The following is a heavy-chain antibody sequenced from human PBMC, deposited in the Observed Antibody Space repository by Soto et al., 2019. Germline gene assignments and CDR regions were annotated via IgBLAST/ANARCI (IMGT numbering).Heavy chain of an antibody. CDR1: GGSISSSSYY. CDR3: ARSPRATHNCTNGACYPLYYFDY. D-gene: IGHD2-8*01. CDR2: IYYSGST. Sequence: KPSETLSLTCTVSGGSISSSSYYWGWIRQPPGKGLEWIGSIYYSGSTYYNPSLKSRVTISVDTSKNQFSLKLSSVTAADTAVYYCARSPRATHNCTNGACYPLYYFDYWGRGTLVTVSS. V-gene: IGHV4-39*01. J-gene: IGHJ4*02.